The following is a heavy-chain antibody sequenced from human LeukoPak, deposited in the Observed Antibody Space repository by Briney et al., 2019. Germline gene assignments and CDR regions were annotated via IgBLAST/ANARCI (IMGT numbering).Heavy chain of an antibody. J-gene: IGHJ3*02. V-gene: IGHV4-61*01. CDR2: IYYSGST. CDR3: ARGYYYDRRDAFDI. CDR1: GGSISSGSYY. D-gene: IGHD3-22*01. Sequence: SETLSLTCTVSGGSISSGSYYWSWIRQPPGKGLEWIGYIYYSGSTNYNPSLKSRVTISVDTSKNQFSLKLSSVTAADTAVYYCARGYYYDRRDAFDIWGQGTMVTVSS.